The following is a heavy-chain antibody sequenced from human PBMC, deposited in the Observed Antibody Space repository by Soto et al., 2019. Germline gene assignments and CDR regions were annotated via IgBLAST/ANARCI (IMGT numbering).Heavy chain of an antibody. CDR3: ARHGSDRGWFFFNP. Sequence: PSETLSLTCSLSGGAIGGYYWSWIRQPPGKALECIGYVSYSGSTDYHPSLKSRVSISIDTSKNQFSLKMISVTAADTAVYYCARHGSDRGWFFFNPWGQGALVTFSS. D-gene: IGHD6-19*01. J-gene: IGHJ5*02. CDR2: VSYSGST. V-gene: IGHV4-59*08. CDR1: GGAIGGYY.